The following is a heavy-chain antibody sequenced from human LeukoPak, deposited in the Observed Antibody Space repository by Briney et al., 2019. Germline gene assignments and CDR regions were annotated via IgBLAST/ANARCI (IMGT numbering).Heavy chain of an antibody. J-gene: IGHJ6*02. V-gene: IGHV4-31*03. CDR3: ARNELISSNYYYYGMDV. CDR1: GGSISSGGNY. CDR2: INYSGNT. Sequence: SETLSLTCTVSGGSISSGGNYWAWIRQNPGKGLEWIGYINYSGNTYYNPSLKSRVTISVDTSKNQFSLKLSSVTAADTAVYYCARNELISSNYYYYGMDVWGQGTTVTVSS.